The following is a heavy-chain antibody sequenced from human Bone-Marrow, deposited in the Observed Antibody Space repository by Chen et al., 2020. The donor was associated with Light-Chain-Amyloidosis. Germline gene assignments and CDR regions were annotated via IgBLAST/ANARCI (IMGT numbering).Heavy chain of an antibody. D-gene: IGHD3-10*01. CDR2: IHYSGNT. Sequence: QVQLQESGPGLVQPSETLSLTCSVSGVSITSGGYYWTWIRQRPGKDLEWIGYIHYSGNTLYNPSLKSRLTISRDTSRNQLSLNLSSVTAADTAVYYCATEFSTGGKNWNFHLWGRGTLVTVSS. J-gene: IGHJ2*01. CDR1: GVSITSGGYY. CDR3: ATEFSTGGKNWNFHL. V-gene: IGHV4-31*03.